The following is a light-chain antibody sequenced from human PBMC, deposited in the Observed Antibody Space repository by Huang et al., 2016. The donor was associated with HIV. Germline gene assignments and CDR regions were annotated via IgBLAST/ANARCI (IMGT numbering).Light chain of an antibody. J-gene: IGKJ4*01. CDR2: GAS. Sequence: EIVLTQSPDTLALSPGERATLSCRASQSVSSHFGAWYQQRPGQAPRCLIYGASTRATGIPDGFSGSGSGTDFTLTISRLEPEDFAVYYCQQYGSSPLTFGGGTKVEIK. V-gene: IGKV3-20*01. CDR1: QSVSSHF. CDR3: QQYGSSPLT.